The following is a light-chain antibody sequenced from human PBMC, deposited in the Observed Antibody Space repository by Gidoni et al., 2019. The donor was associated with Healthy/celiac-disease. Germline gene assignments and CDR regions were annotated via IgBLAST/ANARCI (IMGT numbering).Light chain of an antibody. CDR1: KLGDKY. V-gene: IGLV3-1*01. Sequence: SCELTQPLSVSVSPGQTASITCSGDKLGDKYACWYQQKPGQSPVLVIYQDSKRPSGIPERFSGSNSGNTATLTISGTQAMDEADYYCQAWDSSTAVFGGGTKLTVL. CDR3: QAWDSSTAV. J-gene: IGLJ2*01. CDR2: QDS.